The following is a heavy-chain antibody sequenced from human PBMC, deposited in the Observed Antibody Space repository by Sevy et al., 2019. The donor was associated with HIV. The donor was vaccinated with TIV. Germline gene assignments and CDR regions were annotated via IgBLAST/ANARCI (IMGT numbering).Heavy chain of an antibody. J-gene: IGHJ6*02. V-gene: IGHV3-21*06. CDR1: GFTFSSYN. Sequence: GGSLRLSCAASGFTFSSYNMNWVRQAPGKGLGWVSSITSTSDYIYYADSLKGRCTISRDNAKTLLYLQMNSLRAEDTAVYYCARGPPPFYGMDVWGQGTTVTVSS. CDR2: ITSTSDYI. CDR3: ARGPPPFYGMDV.